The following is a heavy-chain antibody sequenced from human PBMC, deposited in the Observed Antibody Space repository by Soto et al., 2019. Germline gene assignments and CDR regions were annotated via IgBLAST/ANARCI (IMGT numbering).Heavy chain of an antibody. V-gene: IGHV3-74*01. CDR2: INSDGSST. CDR3: ARTENYYGSPRFAAFDI. D-gene: IGHD3-10*01. Sequence: GGSLRLSCAASGFTFSSYWMHWVRQAPGKGLVWVSRINSDGSSTSYADSVKGRFTISRDNAKNTLYLQMNSLRAEDTAVYYCARTENYYGSPRFAAFDIWGQGTMVTVSS. CDR1: GFTFSSYW. J-gene: IGHJ3*02.